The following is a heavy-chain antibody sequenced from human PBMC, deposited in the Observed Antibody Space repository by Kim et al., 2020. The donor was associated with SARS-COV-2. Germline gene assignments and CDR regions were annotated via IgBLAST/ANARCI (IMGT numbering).Heavy chain of an antibody. Sequence: SETLSLTCTVSGGSISSGCYYWSWIRQHPGKGLEWIGYIYYSGSTYYNPSLKSRVTISVDTSKNQFSLKLISVTAADTAVYYCARARLTTFGVVNSFDYWGQGTLVTVSS. V-gene: IGHV4-31*03. CDR1: GGSISSGCYY. CDR2: IYYSGST. J-gene: IGHJ4*02. CDR3: ARARLTTFGVVNSFDY. D-gene: IGHD3-3*01.